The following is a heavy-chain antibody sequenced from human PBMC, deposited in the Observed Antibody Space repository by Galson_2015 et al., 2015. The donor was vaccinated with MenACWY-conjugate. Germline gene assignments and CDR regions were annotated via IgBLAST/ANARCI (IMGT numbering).Heavy chain of an antibody. Sequence: SLRLSCAASELTFRHCGMNWVRQAPGKGLEWVSYISPGSGIIYYEDSAKGRFTISRDDARNSLFLQISSLRDEDTAVYYCAWGRNPTVKSMYLDYWCQGTLVTVSS. V-gene: IGHV3-48*02. J-gene: IGHJ4*02. CDR2: ISPGSGII. D-gene: IGHD7-27*01. CDR1: ELTFRHCG. CDR3: AWGRNPTVKSMYLDY.